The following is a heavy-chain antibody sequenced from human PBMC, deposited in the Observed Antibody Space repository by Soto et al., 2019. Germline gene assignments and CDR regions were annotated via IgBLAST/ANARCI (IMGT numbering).Heavy chain of an antibody. Sequence: PATLSLTSTVSGSSVSSTSSYYGWVRQPPLKGLEWIGSVYYSGSTYYNPSLESRVTISVDKSKNQFSLKLMSLSAADTAVYYCGRLEGLATISYYFDYWGQGALVTVSS. CDR2: VYYSGST. D-gene: IGHD3-9*01. J-gene: IGHJ4*02. V-gene: IGHV4-39*01. CDR3: GRLEGLATISYYFDY. CDR1: GSSVSSTSSY.